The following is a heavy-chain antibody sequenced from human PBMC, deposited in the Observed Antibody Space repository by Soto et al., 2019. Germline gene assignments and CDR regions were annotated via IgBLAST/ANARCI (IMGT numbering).Heavy chain of an antibody. CDR2: INWKGGST. D-gene: IGHD3-16*01. V-gene: IGHV3-20*04. Sequence: EVQLVESGGGVVRPGGSLRLSCAASGFTFDDYGMSWVRQAPGKGLEWVSNINWKGGSTGYADSVKGRFTISRDNAKNTLYLQVYSLRAEDTALYYCERGKGIYTTFDYWGQGTLVTVSS. CDR1: GFTFDDYG. CDR3: ERGKGIYTTFDY. J-gene: IGHJ4*02.